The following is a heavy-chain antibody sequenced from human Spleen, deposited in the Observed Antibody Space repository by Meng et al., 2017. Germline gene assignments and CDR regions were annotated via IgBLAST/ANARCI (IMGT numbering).Heavy chain of an antibody. CDR3: ARGTPGRSYSDY. Sequence: QVQPVQSGPGVKKPGASVKGSCKASDYTFTGYGVSWVRQAPGQGLEWMAWLGAHDGDTSHAPKFQGRVTVSADRPTATAYMELRSLRSDDTAVYYCARGTPGRSYSDYWGQGTLVTVSS. CDR2: LGAHDGDT. D-gene: IGHD3-10*01. V-gene: IGHV1-18*01. J-gene: IGHJ4*02. CDR1: DYTFTGYG.